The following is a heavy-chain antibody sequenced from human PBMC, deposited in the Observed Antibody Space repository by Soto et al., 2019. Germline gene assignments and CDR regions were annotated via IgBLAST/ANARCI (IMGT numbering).Heavy chain of an antibody. Sequence: LRETLSLTCTVSGGSISSSNWWSWVRQPPGKGLEWIGEIYHSGSTNYNPSLKSRVTISVDKSKNQFSLKLSSVTAADTAVYYCARVSITMVRGAPGYFDYWGQGTLVTVSS. CDR2: IYHSGST. V-gene: IGHV4-4*03. D-gene: IGHD3-10*01. CDR3: ARVSITMVRGAPGYFDY. J-gene: IGHJ4*02. CDR1: GGSISSSNW.